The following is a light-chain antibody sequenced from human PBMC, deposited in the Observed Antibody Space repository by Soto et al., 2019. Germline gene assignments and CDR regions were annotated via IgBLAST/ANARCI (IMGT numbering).Light chain of an antibody. CDR2: RTS. V-gene: IGKV3-15*01. CDR1: QSISSN. Sequence: EIVMTQSPATLSVSPGERATLSCRASQSISSNLAWYQQKPGQAPRLLMFRTSSRATGFPARFSGSGSVTEFNLTISSLQSEDFGVYYCQQYGSSPITFGQGTRLEI. J-gene: IGKJ5*01. CDR3: QQYGSSPIT.